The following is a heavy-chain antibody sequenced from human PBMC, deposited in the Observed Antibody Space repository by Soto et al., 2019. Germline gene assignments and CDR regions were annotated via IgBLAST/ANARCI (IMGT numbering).Heavy chain of an antibody. J-gene: IGHJ3*02. CDR3: ARAGLVEVMVYAKRGNEPRSAFDI. CDR1: GGSFSGYY. Sequence: SETLSLTCAVYGGSFSGYYWSWIRQPLGKGLEWIGEINHSGSTNYNPSLKSRVTISVDTSKNQFSLKLSSVTAADTAVYYCARAGLVEVMVYAKRGNEPRSAFDIWGQGTMVTVSS. V-gene: IGHV4-34*01. D-gene: IGHD2-8*01. CDR2: INHSGST.